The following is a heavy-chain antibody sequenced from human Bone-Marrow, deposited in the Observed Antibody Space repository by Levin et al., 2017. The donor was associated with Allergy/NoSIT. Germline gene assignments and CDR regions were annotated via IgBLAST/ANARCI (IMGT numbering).Heavy chain of an antibody. CDR2: ISSSSSYI. CDR1: GFTFSSYS. V-gene: IGHV3-21*01. J-gene: IGHJ4*02. Sequence: GGSLRLSCAASGFTFSSYSMNWVRQAPGKGLEWVSSISSSSSYIYYADSVKGRFTISRDNAKNSLYLQMNSLRAEDTAVYYCARDRPVREVVHKYYFDYWGQGTLVTVSS. D-gene: IGHD3-22*01. CDR3: ARDRPVREVVHKYYFDY.